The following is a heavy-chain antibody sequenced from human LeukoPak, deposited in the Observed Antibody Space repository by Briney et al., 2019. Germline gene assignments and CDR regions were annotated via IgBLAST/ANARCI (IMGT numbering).Heavy chain of an antibody. CDR3: VRGRSSSSPYIGDY. CDR2: ISGSDDST. J-gene: IGHJ4*02. CDR1: GFTFSSYG. Sequence: PGGSLRLSCAASGFTFSSYGMSWVRQAPGKGLEWVSSISGSDDSTYYPDSVKGRFTISRDNSKNTLFLQMNSLRAEDTAVYHCVRGRSSSSPYIGDYWGQGTLVTVSS. D-gene: IGHD6-6*01. V-gene: IGHV3-23*01.